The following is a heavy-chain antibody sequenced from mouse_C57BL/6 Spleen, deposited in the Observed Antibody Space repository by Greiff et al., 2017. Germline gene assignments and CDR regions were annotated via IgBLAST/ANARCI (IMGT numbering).Heavy chain of an antibody. Sequence: EVQLQESGPGLVKPSQSLSLTCSVTGYSITSGYYWNWIRQLPGNKLEWMGYISYDGSNNYNPYLKNRIPITRDTSKNQLFLQLNSLTTADTATYYFARGSITTLVLDYWGQGTTRTVSS. D-gene: IGHD1-1*01. CDR2: ISYDGSN. CDR3: ARGSITTLVLDY. V-gene: IGHV3-6*01. J-gene: IGHJ2*01. CDR1: GYSITSGYY.